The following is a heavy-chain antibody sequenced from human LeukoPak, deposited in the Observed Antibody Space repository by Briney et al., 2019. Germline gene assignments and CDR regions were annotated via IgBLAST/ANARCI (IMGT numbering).Heavy chain of an antibody. Sequence: SETLSLTCTVSGYSISSGYYPGCIRQPPGNGLEWIGNFYHSGSTYYNPSLKTRVTISADTSKNQFSLKLSSVTAADTAVYYCVRSSSSIFDYWGQGTLVTVSS. J-gene: IGHJ4*02. CDR2: FYHSGST. CDR3: VRSSSSIFDY. V-gene: IGHV4-38-2*02. CDR1: GYSISSGYY. D-gene: IGHD6-6*01.